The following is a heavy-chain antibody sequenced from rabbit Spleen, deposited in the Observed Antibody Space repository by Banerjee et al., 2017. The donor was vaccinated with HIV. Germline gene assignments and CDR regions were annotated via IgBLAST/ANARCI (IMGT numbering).Heavy chain of an antibody. CDR1: GFTISGNYY. CDR3: ARDKYDGYGSGEFSL. V-gene: IGHV1S40*01. J-gene: IGHJ4*01. CDR2: IYAGNSGDT. D-gene: IGHD7-1*01. Sequence: QSLEESGGDLVKPGASLTLTCTASGFTISGNYYMCWVRQAPGKGLEWIACIYAGNSGDTYYPSWAKGRFTISRTSSTTVTLQMTSLTAADTATYFCARDKYDGYGSGEFSLWGQGTLVTVS.